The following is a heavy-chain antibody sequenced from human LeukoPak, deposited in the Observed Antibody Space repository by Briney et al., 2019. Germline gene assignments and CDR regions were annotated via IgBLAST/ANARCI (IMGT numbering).Heavy chain of an antibody. CDR1: GGSISSSNW. Sequence: SETLSLTCAVSGGSISSSNWWSWVRQPPGKGLEWIGEIYHSGSTNYNPSLKSRVTISVDKSKNQFSLKLSSVTAADTAVYYCARSNYYDSSLIHHDYWGQGTLVTVSS. J-gene: IGHJ4*02. V-gene: IGHV4-4*02. D-gene: IGHD3-22*01. CDR2: IYHSGST. CDR3: ARSNYYDSSLIHHDY.